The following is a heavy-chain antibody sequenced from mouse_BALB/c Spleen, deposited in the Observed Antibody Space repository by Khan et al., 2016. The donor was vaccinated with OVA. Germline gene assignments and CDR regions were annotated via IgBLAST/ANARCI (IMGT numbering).Heavy chain of an antibody. CDR2: IAPANGNT. V-gene: IGHV14-3*02. CDR1: GFNIKDTY. J-gene: IGHJ1*01. Sequence: EVKLMESGAELVKPGASVKLSCTASGFNIKDTYLHWVKQRPEQGLEWIGRIAPANGNTQYDPKFQGKAAITSDTSSNPSYLQLNSLTSEDTAVYYCARPSYDPRDFEVWGAGTTVTVSS. CDR3: ARPSYDPRDFEV. D-gene: IGHD2-3*01.